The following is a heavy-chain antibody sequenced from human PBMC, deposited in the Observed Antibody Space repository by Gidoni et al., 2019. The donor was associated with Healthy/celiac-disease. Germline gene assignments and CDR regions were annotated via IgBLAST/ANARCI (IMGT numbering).Heavy chain of an antibody. V-gene: IGHV5-10-1*01. CDR3: ARLRGPTPSDYYYYYMDV. D-gene: IGHD3-10*01. CDR2: IDPSDSYT. J-gene: IGHJ6*03. Sequence: EVQLVQSGAEVKKPGESLRISCKGSGYSFTSYWISWVRQMPGKGLEWMGRIDPSDSYTNYSPSFQGHVTISADKSISTAYLQWSSLKASDTAMYYCARLRGPTPSDYYYYYMDVWGKGTTVTVSS. CDR1: GYSFTSYW.